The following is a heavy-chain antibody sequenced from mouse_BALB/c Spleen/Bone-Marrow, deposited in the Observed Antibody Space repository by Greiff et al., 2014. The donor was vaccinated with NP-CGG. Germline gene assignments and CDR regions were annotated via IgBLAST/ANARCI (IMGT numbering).Heavy chain of an antibody. CDR3: ASGYYGSSPYWYFDV. CDR1: GFNIKDYY. Sequence: EVKLQESGAELVRPGALVKLSCKASGFNIKDYYMHWVKQRPEQGLEWIGWIDPENGNTIYDPKFQGKASITADTSSNTAYLQLSSLTSEATAVYYCASGYYGSSPYWYFDVWGAGTTVTVSS. V-gene: IGHV14-1*02. CDR2: IDPENGNT. J-gene: IGHJ1*01. D-gene: IGHD1-1*01.